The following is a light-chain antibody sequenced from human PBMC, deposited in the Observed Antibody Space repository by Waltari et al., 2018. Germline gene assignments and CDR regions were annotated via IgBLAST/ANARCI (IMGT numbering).Light chain of an antibody. CDR3: LQHSNWPRFT. CDR1: QRVSRY. J-gene: IGKJ3*01. CDR2: DAS. Sequence: DIVWSQSPATLSLSPGGRAPLSCRAGQRVSRYLAWYQQKPGQAPRLLLYDASNRATGIPVRFSGSGSGTDFTLTISSLGPEDFAVYYCLQHSNWPRFTFGPGTKVDIK. V-gene: IGKV3-11*01.